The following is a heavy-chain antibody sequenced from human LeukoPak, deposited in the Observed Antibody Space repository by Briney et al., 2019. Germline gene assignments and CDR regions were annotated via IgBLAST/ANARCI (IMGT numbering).Heavy chain of an antibody. CDR2: ISISSSSV. V-gene: IGHV3-48*04. D-gene: IGHD6-13*01. J-gene: IGHJ3*02. Sequence: GGSLRLSCAASGFTFSSHAMNWVRQAPGKGLEWVSYISISSSSVYYADSVKGRFTISRDNAKTSLYLQMNSLRAEDTAIYYCARDNFAAAGDDNFDIWGQGTMVTVSS. CDR3: ARDNFAAAGDDNFDI. CDR1: GFTFSSHA.